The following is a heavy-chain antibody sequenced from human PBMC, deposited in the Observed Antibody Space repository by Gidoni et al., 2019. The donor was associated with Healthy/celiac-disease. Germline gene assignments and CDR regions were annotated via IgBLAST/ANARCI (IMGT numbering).Heavy chain of an antibody. Sequence: EVQLVESGGGLVQPGRSLRLSCAASGFTSDDYAMHWVRQAPGKGLGWVSGISWNSGSIGYADSVKGRFTISRDNAKNSLYLQMNSLRAEDTALYYCAKGVRKGYSSSPLDYWGQGTLVTVSS. CDR3: AKGVRKGYSSSPLDY. D-gene: IGHD6-13*01. CDR2: ISWNSGSI. CDR1: GFTSDDYA. J-gene: IGHJ4*02. V-gene: IGHV3-9*02.